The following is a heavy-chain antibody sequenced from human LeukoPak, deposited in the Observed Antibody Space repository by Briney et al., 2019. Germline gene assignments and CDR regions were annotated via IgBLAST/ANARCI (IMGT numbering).Heavy chain of an antibody. CDR3: ARHYGSYPGTFDY. CDR1: GDSIIKYY. J-gene: IGHJ4*02. V-gene: IGHV4-59*08. D-gene: IGHD3-10*01. Sequence: SETLSLTCSVSGDSIIKYYWSWIRQSPGKGLEWIGYISDSGRTDYNPSLKSRATISVGSSKNQFSLKLTSVTAADTAVYYCARHYGSYPGTFDYWGQGTLVTVSS. CDR2: ISDSGRT.